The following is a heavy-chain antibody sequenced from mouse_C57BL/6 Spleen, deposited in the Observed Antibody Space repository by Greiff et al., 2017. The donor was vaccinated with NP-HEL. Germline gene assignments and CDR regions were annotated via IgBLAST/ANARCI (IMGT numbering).Heavy chain of an antibody. V-gene: IGHV1-69*01. CDR3: ASRLPMDY. J-gene: IGHJ4*01. D-gene: IGHD2-10*01. Sequence: QVQLQQPGAELVKPGASVKLSCKASGYTFTSYWMHWVKQRPGQGLEWIGEIDPSDSYTNYNQKFKGKSTLTVDKSSSTAYLQLSSLTSEDTAIYYCASRLPMDYWGQGTSVTVSS. CDR1: GYTFTSYW. CDR2: IDPSDSYT.